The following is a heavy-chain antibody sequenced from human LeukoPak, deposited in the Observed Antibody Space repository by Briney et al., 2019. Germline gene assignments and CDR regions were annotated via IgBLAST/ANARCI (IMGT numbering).Heavy chain of an antibody. Sequence: GGSLRLSCAASGFTVSNNYISWVRQPPGKGLEWVSVTYSGNTDYADSVKGRFTISRDNSKNTLYLQMNSLRAEDTAVYYCARDQNYWGQGTLVTVSS. CDR2: TYSGNT. CDR3: ARDQNY. CDR1: GFTVSNNY. J-gene: IGHJ4*02. V-gene: IGHV3-66*03.